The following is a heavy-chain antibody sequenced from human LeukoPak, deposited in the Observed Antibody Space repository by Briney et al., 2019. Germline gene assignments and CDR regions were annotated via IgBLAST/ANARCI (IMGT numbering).Heavy chain of an antibody. CDR3: AKGAFYSGNPGDYFDY. CDR2: IRYDGSNK. Sequence: PGGSLRLSCAASGFTFCSYGMHWVRQAPGKGLEWVAFIRYDGSNKYYADSVKGRFTVSRDDSKNTLYLQMNSLTAEDTAVYYCAKGAFYSGNPGDYFDYWGQGTLVTVSS. V-gene: IGHV3-30*02. D-gene: IGHD4-23*01. CDR1: GFTFCSYG. J-gene: IGHJ4*02.